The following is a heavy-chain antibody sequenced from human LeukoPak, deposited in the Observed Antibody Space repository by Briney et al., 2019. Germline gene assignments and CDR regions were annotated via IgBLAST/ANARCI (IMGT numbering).Heavy chain of an antibody. J-gene: IGHJ4*02. CDR3: ARDQDWDDSPTLGY. CDR1: GYTFTSYA. D-gene: IGHD1-1*01. V-gene: IGHV7-4-1*02. Sequence: ASVKVSCKASGYTFTSYAMNWVRQAPGQGLEWMGWINTNTGNPTYAQGFTGRFVFSLDTSVSTAYLQINSLKAEDTAVYYCARDQDWDDSPTLGYWGQGTLVTVSS. CDR2: INTNTGNP.